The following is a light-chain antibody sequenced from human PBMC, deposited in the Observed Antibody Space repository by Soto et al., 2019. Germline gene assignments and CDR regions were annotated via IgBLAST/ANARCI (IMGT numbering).Light chain of an antibody. CDR2: AAS. CDR3: QQSYSTPT. J-gene: IGKJ5*01. CDR1: QSISSY. V-gene: IGKV1-39*01. Sequence: DIQMTQSPSSLSASVGDRVTITFRASQSISSYLNWYQQKPGKAPKLLIYAASSLQSGVPSRFSGSGSGTDFTLTISSMKPEDFATYYCQQSYSTPTFGQGTRLEI.